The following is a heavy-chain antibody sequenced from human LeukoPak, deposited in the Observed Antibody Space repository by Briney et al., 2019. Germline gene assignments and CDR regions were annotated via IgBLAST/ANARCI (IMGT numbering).Heavy chain of an antibody. CDR3: ARGGIVGATWGIDY. D-gene: IGHD1-26*01. Sequence: GSLRLSCAASGFTFDDYAMHWVRQPPGKGLEWIGYIYYSGSTNYNPSLKSRVTISVDTSKNQFSLKLSSVTAADTAVYYCARGGIVGATWGIDYWGQGTLVTVSS. V-gene: IGHV4-59*08. CDR2: IYYSGST. CDR1: GFTFDDYA. J-gene: IGHJ4*02.